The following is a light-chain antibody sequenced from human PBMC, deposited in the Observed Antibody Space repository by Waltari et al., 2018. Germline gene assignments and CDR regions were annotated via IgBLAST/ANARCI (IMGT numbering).Light chain of an antibody. J-gene: IGLJ2*01. CDR2: DVS. V-gene: IGLV2-11*01. CDR3: CSYAGGYTMA. CDR1: SSAVGGYKY. Sequence: QSFLPPPCAVSGPPRPSVIIPCTGTSSAVGGYKYFSWHQQHPGKPPKLILFDVSGRPSGVPDRFSGSKSSNTASLTISGLQAEDEADYYCCSYAGGYTMAVGGGTKLTVL.